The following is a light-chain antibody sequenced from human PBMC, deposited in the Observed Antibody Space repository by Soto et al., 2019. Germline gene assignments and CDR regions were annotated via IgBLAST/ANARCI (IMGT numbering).Light chain of an antibody. J-gene: IGLJ1*01. V-gene: IGLV2-14*01. Sequence: QSALTQPASVSGSPGQSITISCTGTASDVGGYNYVSWYQQHPGKAPKLMIHAVSNRPSGISSRFSGSKSGNTASLTIAGLQAEDEADYYCSSYTSSVTYVFGTGTKVTVL. CDR3: SSYTSSVTYV. CDR1: ASDVGGYNY. CDR2: AVS.